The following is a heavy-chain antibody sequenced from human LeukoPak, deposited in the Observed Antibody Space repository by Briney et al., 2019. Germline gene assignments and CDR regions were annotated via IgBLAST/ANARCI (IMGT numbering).Heavy chain of an antibody. J-gene: IGHJ4*02. CDR1: GFTFGDYA. CDR2: ISWNSGSI. Sequence: GRSLRLSCAASGFTFGDYAMHWVRQAPGKGLEWVSGISWNSGSIGHADSVKGRFTISRDNAKNSLYLQMNSLRAEDTALYYCAKDKVGSSSWYPQYFDYWGQGTLVTVSS. D-gene: IGHD6-13*01. CDR3: AKDKVGSSSWYPQYFDY. V-gene: IGHV3-9*01.